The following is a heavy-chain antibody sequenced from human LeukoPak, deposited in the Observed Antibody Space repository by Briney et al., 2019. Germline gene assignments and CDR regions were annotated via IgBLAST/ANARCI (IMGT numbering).Heavy chain of an antibody. CDR1: GFTFSSYG. Sequence: GKSLRLSCAASGFTFSSYGMHWVRQAPGKGLEWVAVTWYDGRNNYYAASVKGRFTISRDDSKTTVYLLMNSLGAEDTAVYYCARNFGYCSGASCNYYFDYWGQGTLVTVSS. V-gene: IGHV3-33*01. CDR3: ARNFGYCSGASCNYYFDY. D-gene: IGHD2-15*01. J-gene: IGHJ4*02. CDR2: TWYDGRNN.